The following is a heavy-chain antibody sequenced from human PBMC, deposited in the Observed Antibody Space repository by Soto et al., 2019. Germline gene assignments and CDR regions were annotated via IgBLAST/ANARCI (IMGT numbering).Heavy chain of an antibody. CDR3: ARQAHYYAMDV. CDR2: IYSGDST. Sequence: GGSLRLSCTMSGFTVNSNYMSWVRQAPGKGLEWVSVIYSGDSTYHADSVKGRFTVSRDISKSTVYLQMNSLRADDTAVYYCARQAHYYAMDVWGQGTKVTVSS. J-gene: IGHJ6*02. CDR1: GFTVNSNY. V-gene: IGHV3-53*01.